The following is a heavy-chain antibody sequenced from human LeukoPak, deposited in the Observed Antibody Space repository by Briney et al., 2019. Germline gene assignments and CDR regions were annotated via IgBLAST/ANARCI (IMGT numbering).Heavy chain of an antibody. J-gene: IGHJ5*02. CDR2: ISYEGGTQ. CDR1: GVTLSPYG. V-gene: IGHV3-30*18. Sequence: GGSLRLSCAASGVTLSPYGMHWVRQAPGKGLEWVAVISYEGGTQHYADSVKGRFIISRDNPRNTLYLQMNILRTEDTAVYYCAKEGTPHVSTWYDLWGQGTQVIVSS. CDR3: AKEGTPHVSTWYDL. D-gene: IGHD3-10*01.